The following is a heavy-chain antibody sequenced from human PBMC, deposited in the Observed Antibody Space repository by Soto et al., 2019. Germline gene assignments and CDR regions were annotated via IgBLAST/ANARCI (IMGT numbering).Heavy chain of an antibody. CDR2: IKQDGSEK. CDR1: GFTFSSYW. J-gene: IGHJ3*02. D-gene: IGHD3-3*01. Sequence: GGSLRLSCAASGFTFSSYWMSWVRQAPGKGLEWVANIKQDGSEKYYVDSVKGRFTISRDNAKNSLYLQMNSLRAEDTAVYYCARDLGHIRFLEWLPFPPGAFDIWGQGTMVTVSS. CDR3: ARDLGHIRFLEWLPFPPGAFDI. V-gene: IGHV3-7*01.